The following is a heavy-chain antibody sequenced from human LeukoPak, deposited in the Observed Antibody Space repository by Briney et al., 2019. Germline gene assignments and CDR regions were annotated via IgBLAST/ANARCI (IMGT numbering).Heavy chain of an antibody. CDR2: IKQDGSEK. CDR1: GFTFSGYW. J-gene: IGHJ4*02. Sequence: PGGSLRLSCAASGFTFSGYWMSWVRQAPGKGLEWVANIKQDGSEKYYVDSVKGRFTISRDNAKNSLYLQMNSLRAEDTAVYYCARDLSRRSFGIDYWGQGTLVTVSS. D-gene: IGHD3-10*01. V-gene: IGHV3-7*01. CDR3: ARDLSRRSFGIDY.